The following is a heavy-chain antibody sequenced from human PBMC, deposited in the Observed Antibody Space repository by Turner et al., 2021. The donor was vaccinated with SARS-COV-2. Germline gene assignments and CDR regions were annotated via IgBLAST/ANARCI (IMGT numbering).Heavy chain of an antibody. CDR2: IYSGGST. J-gene: IGHJ5*02. Sequence: EVQLVESGGGLIQPGGSLRLSCAASGFTVSSNYMNWVRQAPGKGLEWVSIIYSGGSTYYADSVKGRFTISRDNSKNTQFLQMNSLRAEDTAVYYCARETREARFDPWGQGTLVTVSS. CDR1: GFTVSSNY. D-gene: IGHD1-26*01. CDR3: ARETREARFDP. V-gene: IGHV3-53*01.